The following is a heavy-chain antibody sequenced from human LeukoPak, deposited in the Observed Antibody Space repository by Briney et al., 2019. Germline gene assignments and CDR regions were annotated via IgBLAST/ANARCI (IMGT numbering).Heavy chain of an antibody. CDR3: AKGGLYYDILTGYYNQDNWFDP. V-gene: IGHV3-30*18. Sequence: GRSLRLSCAASGFTFSSYGMHWVCQAPGKGLEWVAVISNDGSNKYYADSVKGRFTISRDNSKNTLYLQMNSLRTEDTAVYYCAKGGLYYDILTGYYNQDNWFDPWGQGTLVTVSS. CDR1: GFTFSSYG. J-gene: IGHJ5*02. D-gene: IGHD3-9*01. CDR2: ISNDGSNK.